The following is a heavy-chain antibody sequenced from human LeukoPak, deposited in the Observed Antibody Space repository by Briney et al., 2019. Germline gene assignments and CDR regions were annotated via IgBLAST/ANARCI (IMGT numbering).Heavy chain of an antibody. D-gene: IGHD3-22*01. CDR1: GGTFSSYA. CDR3: ARRYYDSSELAFDI. J-gene: IGHJ3*02. Sequence: GASVKVSCKASGGTFSSYAISWVRQAPGQGLEWMGGIIPIFGTANYAQKFQGRVTITADESTSTAYMELSSLRSEDTAVYYCARRYYDSSELAFDIWGQGTMVTVSS. CDR2: IIPIFGTA. V-gene: IGHV1-69*13.